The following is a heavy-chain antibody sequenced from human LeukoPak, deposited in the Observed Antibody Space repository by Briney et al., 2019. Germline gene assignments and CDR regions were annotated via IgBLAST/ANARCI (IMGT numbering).Heavy chain of an antibody. CDR3: AKSSGYYPLNTQEDY. V-gene: IGHV3-23*01. CDR1: GFTFSSYA. CDR2: ISGSGGTT. Sequence: GGSLRLSCAASGFTFSSYAMSWVRQAPGKGLEWVSAISGSGGTTYYADSVKGRFTISRDNSKNTLYLQMNSLRAEDTAVYYCAKSSGYYPLNTQEDYWGQGTLVTVSS. J-gene: IGHJ4*02. D-gene: IGHD3-22*01.